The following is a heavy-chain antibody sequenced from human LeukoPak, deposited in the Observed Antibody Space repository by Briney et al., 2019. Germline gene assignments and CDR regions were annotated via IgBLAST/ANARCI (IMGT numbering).Heavy chain of an antibody. J-gene: IGHJ3*02. V-gene: IGHV4-31*03. D-gene: IGHD3-22*01. CDR1: GGSISGGGYY. CDR3: ARDYYDSSGYYYGSTLDAFDI. CDR2: IYYSGST. Sequence: PSETLSLTCTVSGGSISGGGYYWSWIRQHPGKGLEWIGYIYYSGSTYYNPSLKSRVTISVDTSKNQFSLKLSSVTAADTAVYYCARDYYDSSGYYYGSTLDAFDIWGQGTMVTVSS.